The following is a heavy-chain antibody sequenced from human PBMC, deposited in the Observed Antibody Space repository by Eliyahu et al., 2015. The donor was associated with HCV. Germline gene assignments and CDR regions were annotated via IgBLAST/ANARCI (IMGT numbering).Heavy chain of an antibody. CDR2: TSYGGTNK. Sequence: QVQLVESGGGVVQPGSSLXLSCEASGFTFLXXGMHWVRQAPGRELEWVAFTSYGGTNKFYADSVKGRFFISRDDSKNTLFLQMNSLRTDDTALYYCAKDYSAYDYWGVPGSDWGPGTQVTVSS. J-gene: IGHJ4*02. V-gene: IGHV3-30*18. CDR1: GFTFLXXG. D-gene: IGHD5-12*01. CDR3: AKDYSAYDYWGVPGSD.